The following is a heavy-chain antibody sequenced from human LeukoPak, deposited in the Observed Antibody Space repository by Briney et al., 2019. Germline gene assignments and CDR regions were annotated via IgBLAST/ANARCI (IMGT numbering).Heavy chain of an antibody. D-gene: IGHD2-2*01. CDR1: GYSFTSYW. Sequence: GESLKISCKGSGYSFTSYWIGWVRQMPGKGLEWMWIIYPGDSDTRYSPSFQGQVTISADKSISTAYLQWSSLKASDTAMYYCARIGYCSSTSCYSMDVWGQGTTVTVSS. CDR3: ARIGYCSSTSCYSMDV. J-gene: IGHJ6*02. CDR2: IYPGDSDT. V-gene: IGHV5-51*01.